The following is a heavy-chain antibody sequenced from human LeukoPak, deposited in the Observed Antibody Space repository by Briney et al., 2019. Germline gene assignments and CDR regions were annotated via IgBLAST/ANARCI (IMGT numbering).Heavy chain of an antibody. Sequence: ASVKVSCKASGSRFSSFYIIWVRQAPGHGLEWLGWISAYNGKTSYAQKLQGRVSMTTDTSASTAYIELWSLTSDDTAVYWCTRAESDWPPYIDYWGQGTLVTVSS. V-gene: IGHV1-18*01. CDR3: TRAESDWPPYIDY. D-gene: IGHD3-9*01. CDR2: ISAYNGKT. J-gene: IGHJ4*02. CDR1: GSRFSSFY.